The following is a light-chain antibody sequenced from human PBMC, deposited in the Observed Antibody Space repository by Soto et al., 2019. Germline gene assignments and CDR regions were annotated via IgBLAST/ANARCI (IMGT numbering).Light chain of an antibody. V-gene: IGLV2-14*01. J-gene: IGLJ2*01. CDR3: SSYTSSSVV. CDR1: SSDVGGYNY. CDR2: EIS. Sequence: QSALTQPASVSGPPGQSITISCTGTSSDVGGYNYVSWYQQHPGKAPKLMIFEISNRPSEVSNRFSGSKSGNTASLTISGLQAEDEADYHCSSYTSSSVVFGGGTKVTVL.